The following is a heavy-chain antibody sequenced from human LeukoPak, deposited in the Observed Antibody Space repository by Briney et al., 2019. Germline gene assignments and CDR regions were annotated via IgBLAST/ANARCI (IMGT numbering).Heavy chain of an antibody. J-gene: IGHJ4*02. CDR2: IIPIFGTA. CDR3: ASGSYVWGSYRYTGPFDY. V-gene: IGHV1-69*05. CDR1: GGTFSSYA. Sequence: SVKVPCKASGGTFSSYAISWVRQAPGQGLEWMGGIIPIFGTANYAQKFQGRVTITTDESTSTAYMELSSLRSEDTAVYYCASGSYVWGSYRYTGPFDYWGQGTLVTVSS. D-gene: IGHD3-16*02.